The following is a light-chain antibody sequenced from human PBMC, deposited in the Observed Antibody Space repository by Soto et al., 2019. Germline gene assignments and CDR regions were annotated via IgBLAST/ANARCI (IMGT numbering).Light chain of an antibody. CDR3: QQSYSTPRIT. J-gene: IGKJ5*01. Sequence: DIQMTQSPSYLSASVGDIINITCRASQSISSYLNWYQQKPGKAPKLLIYAASSLQSGVPSRFSGSGSGTDFTLTISSLQPEDFATYYCQQSYSTPRITFGQGTRLEIK. CDR1: QSISSY. CDR2: AAS. V-gene: IGKV1-39*01.